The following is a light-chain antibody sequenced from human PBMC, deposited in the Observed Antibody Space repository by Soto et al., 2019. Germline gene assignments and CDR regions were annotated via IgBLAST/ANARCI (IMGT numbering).Light chain of an antibody. CDR3: CSSAGSYTSV. V-gene: IGLV2-11*01. J-gene: IGLJ3*02. Sequence: QSVLTQPRSVSGSPGQSVTISCTGTSSDVGGYNYVSWYQQHPGKAPKLMIYDVCKRPSGVPDRFSGSKSGNTASLTISGLQAEDEAHYYCCSSAGSYTSVFGGGTKLTVL. CDR1: SSDVGGYNY. CDR2: DVC.